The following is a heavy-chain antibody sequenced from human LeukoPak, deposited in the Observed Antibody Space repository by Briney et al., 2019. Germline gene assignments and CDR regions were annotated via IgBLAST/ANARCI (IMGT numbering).Heavy chain of an antibody. CDR2: INHSGST. CDR3: ARGYFRYGYNWFDP. Sequence: SETLSLTCAVYGGSFSGYYWSWIRQPPGKGLEWIGEINHSGSTNYNPSLKSRVTISVDTSKNQFSLKLSSVTAADTAVYYCARGYFRYGYNWFDPWGQGTLVTVSS. V-gene: IGHV4-34*01. D-gene: IGHD5-18*01. CDR1: GGSFSGYY. J-gene: IGHJ5*02.